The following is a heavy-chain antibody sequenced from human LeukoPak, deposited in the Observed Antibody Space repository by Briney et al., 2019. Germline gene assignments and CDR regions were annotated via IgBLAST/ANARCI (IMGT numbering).Heavy chain of an antibody. CDR1: GFTFSSYG. V-gene: IGHV3-30*03. J-gene: IGHJ4*02. CDR3: ARDLYGDYSFDY. Sequence: QAGGSLRLSCAASGFTFSSYGMHWVRQAPGKGLEWVAVISYDGSNKYYADSVKGRFTISRDNAKNSLYLQMNSLRDEDTAVYYCARDLYGDYSFDYWGQGTLVTVSS. CDR2: ISYDGSNK. D-gene: IGHD4-17*01.